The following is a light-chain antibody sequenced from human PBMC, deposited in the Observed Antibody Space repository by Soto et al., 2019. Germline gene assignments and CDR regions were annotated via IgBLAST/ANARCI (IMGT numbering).Light chain of an antibody. Sequence: EIVLTQSPGTLSLSPGERATLSCRASQSVSSSYLAWYQQKPGQAPRLLIYGASTRATGFPARFSGSGSGTEFTLTISSLQSEDFAVYYCQQYNNWPQTFGQGTKVDIK. CDR1: QSVSSSY. CDR2: GAS. V-gene: IGKV3-15*01. CDR3: QQYNNWPQT. J-gene: IGKJ1*01.